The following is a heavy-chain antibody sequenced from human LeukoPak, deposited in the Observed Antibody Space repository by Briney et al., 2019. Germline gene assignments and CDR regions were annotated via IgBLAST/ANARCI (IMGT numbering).Heavy chain of an antibody. J-gene: IGHJ4*02. V-gene: IGHV4-31*03. Sequence: SQTLSLTCTVSGGSISSGGYYWSWIRQHPGKGLEWIGYIYCSGSTYYNPSLRSRVTISVDTSKNQFSLKLSSVTAADTAVYYCARFTAAGNYYDGSGYSNFDYWGQGTLVTVSS. CDR3: ARFTAAGNYYDGSGYSNFDY. D-gene: IGHD3-22*01. CDR2: IYCSGST. CDR1: GGSISSGGYY.